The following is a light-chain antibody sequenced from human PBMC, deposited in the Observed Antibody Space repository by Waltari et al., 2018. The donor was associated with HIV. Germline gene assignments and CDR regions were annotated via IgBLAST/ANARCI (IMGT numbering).Light chain of an antibody. Sequence: SYELTQPPSVSVSPGQTARITCSGDVLPQQYAYWYQQKPGQAPVVVISEDSERPSGIPERFSGSSSGTTVTLTISGVQAEDEADYYCQSADSSGTYAVFGGGTQLTVL. CDR3: QSADSSGTYAV. CDR2: EDS. V-gene: IGLV3-25*03. J-gene: IGLJ7*01. CDR1: VLPQQY.